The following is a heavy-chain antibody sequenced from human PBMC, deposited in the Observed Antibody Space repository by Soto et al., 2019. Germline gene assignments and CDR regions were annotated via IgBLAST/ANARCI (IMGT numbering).Heavy chain of an antibody. CDR2: RWYDGSNK. Sequence: XGSLRLSCAASGFTLSSYCMHWVRQAPGKGLEWVAVRWYDGSNKYYADSVKGRFTISRDNSKNTLYLQMNSLRAEDTAVYYCARDSRTAEGYDSPSHFDDWGQGTLVTVSS. CDR1: GFTLSSYC. D-gene: IGHD5-12*01. J-gene: IGHJ4*02. CDR3: ARDSRTAEGYDSPSHFDD. V-gene: IGHV3-33*01.